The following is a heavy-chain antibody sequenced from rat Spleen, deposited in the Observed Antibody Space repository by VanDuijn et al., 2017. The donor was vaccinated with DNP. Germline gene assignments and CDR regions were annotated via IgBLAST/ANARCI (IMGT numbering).Heavy chain of an antibody. Sequence: QVQLKESGPGLVQPSETLSLTCTVSGFSLTTYSVSWVRQPSGKGPEWMGRIQSGGNTDYNSGLKSRLSISRDTSKSQVFLKMNSVQTEDTAMYFCAVLGRYYWGHGVMVPVSS. V-gene: IGHV2-1*01. CDR2: IQSGGNT. J-gene: IGHJ2*01. CDR3: AVLGRYY. CDR1: GFSLTTYS.